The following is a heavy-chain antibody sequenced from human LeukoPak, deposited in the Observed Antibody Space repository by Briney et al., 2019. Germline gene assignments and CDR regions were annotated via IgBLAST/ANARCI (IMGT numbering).Heavy chain of an antibody. CDR1: GFTFSSYA. Sequence: GGSLRLSCAASGFTFSSYAMHWVRQAPGKGLEWVAVISYDGSNKYYADSVKGRFTISRDNSKNTLYLQMNSLRAEDTAVYYCARGSPYYYGSGSYYMSFDYWGQGTLVTVSS. CDR3: ARGSPYYYGSGSYYMSFDY. V-gene: IGHV3-30-3*01. CDR2: ISYDGSNK. D-gene: IGHD3-10*01. J-gene: IGHJ4*02.